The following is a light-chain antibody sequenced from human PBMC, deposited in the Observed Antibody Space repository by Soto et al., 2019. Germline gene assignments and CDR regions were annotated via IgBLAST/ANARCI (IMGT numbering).Light chain of an antibody. CDR1: QSVRSNY. CDR2: DAF. J-gene: IGKJ4*01. V-gene: IGKV3-20*01. CDR3: QQYGSSTLT. Sequence: EIVLTQSPDPLSLSPGERDTLSCRASQSVRSNYLAWYQQKPGQAPRFLIYDAFSRATGIPDRFSGSGSGTDFTLTISRLEPEDFAVYYCQQYGSSTLTFGGGTKVEIK.